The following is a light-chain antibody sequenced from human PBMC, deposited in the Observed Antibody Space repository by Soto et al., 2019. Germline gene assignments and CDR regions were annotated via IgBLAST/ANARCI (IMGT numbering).Light chain of an antibody. CDR1: QGISSA. Sequence: IQMTQSPSTLSASVGDRVTITCRASQGISSALAWYQQKPGIAPKLLIYDASTLESGVPSRFSGSGSGTDFTLTISSLQPGDFATYYCQQFNNYPRTFGQGTRLEIK. V-gene: IGKV1D-13*01. CDR2: DAS. CDR3: QQFNNYPRT. J-gene: IGKJ5*01.